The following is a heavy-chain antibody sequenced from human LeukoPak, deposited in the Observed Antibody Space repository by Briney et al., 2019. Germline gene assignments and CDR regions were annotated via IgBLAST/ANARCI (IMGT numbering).Heavy chain of an antibody. CDR3: AKDRSSSMDV. V-gene: IGHV3-30*02. Sequence: PGRSLRLSCAASGFTFSSYAMHWVRQAPGKGLEWVAFIRYDGSNKYYADSVRGRFTISRDNSKNTLYLQMNSLRAEDTAVYYCAKDRSSSMDVWGKGTTVTVSS. CDR1: GFTFSSYA. CDR2: IRYDGSNK. D-gene: IGHD2-2*01. J-gene: IGHJ6*04.